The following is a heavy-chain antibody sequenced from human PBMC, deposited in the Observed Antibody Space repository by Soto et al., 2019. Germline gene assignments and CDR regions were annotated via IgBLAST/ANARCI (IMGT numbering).Heavy chain of an antibody. CDR3: ARHGQIFGVDYSYYYAMDV. CDR2: IYYSGST. D-gene: IGHD3-3*01. Sequence: SETLSLTCTVSGGSISSSSYYWGWIRQPPGKGLEWIGSIYYSGSTYYNPSLKSRVTISVDTSKNQFSLKLSSVTAADTAVYYCARHGQIFGVDYSYYYAMDVWGQGTTVTVSS. J-gene: IGHJ6*02. V-gene: IGHV4-39*01. CDR1: GGSISSSSYY.